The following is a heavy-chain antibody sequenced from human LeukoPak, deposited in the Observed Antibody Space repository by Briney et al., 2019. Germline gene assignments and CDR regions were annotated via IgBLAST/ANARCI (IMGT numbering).Heavy chain of an antibody. CDR1: GGSISSGGYS. CDR2: IYHSGST. Sequence: SETLSLICAVSGGSISSGGYSWSWIRQPPGKGLEWIGYIYHSGSTYYNPSLKSRVTISVDRSKNQFSLKLSSVTAADTAVYYCARDLAYCSSTNCSYGMDVWGQGTTVTVSS. J-gene: IGHJ6*02. V-gene: IGHV4-30-2*01. D-gene: IGHD2-2*01. CDR3: ARDLAYCSSTNCSYGMDV.